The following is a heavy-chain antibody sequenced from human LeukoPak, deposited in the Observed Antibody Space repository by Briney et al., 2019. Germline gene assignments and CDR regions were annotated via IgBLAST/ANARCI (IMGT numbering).Heavy chain of an antibody. CDR3: ARTANKYYDSSGYYRY. J-gene: IGHJ4*02. V-gene: IGHV1-2*02. Sequence: ASVKVSCKASGYTFTGYYMHWVRQAPGQGLEWMGWINPNSGGTNYAQKFQGRVTMTRDTSISTAYMELSRLRSDDTAVYYCARTANKYYDSSGYYRYWGQGTLVTVFS. CDR1: GYTFTGYY. CDR2: INPNSGGT. D-gene: IGHD3-22*01.